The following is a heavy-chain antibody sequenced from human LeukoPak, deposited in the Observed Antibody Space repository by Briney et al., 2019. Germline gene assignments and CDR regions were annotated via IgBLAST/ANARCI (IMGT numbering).Heavy chain of an antibody. J-gene: IGHJ5*02. D-gene: IGHD2-2*01. CDR1: GGSISSGGYY. Sequence: SETLSLTCTVSGGSISSGGYYWSWIRPHPGKGLEWIGYIYYSGSTYYNPSLKSRVTISVDTSKNQFSLKLSSVTAADTAVYYCARSSSTSFNWFDPWGQGTLVTVSS. CDR2: IYYSGST. CDR3: ARSSSTSFNWFDP. V-gene: IGHV4-31*03.